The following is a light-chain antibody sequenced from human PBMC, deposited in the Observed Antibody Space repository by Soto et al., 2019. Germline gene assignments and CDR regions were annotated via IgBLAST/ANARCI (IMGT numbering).Light chain of an antibody. CDR1: QSLLHRNGHNY. CDR3: MQALQTPIT. J-gene: IGKJ5*01. Sequence: DIELTQSPLSLTVTPGEPASISCRSSQSLLHRNGHNYLDWYLRKPGQSPQLLIYLGSNRASGVPDRFSGSGSGTDFTLKISRVEAEDVGAYYCMQALQTPITFGQGTRLEI. CDR2: LGS. V-gene: IGKV2-28*01.